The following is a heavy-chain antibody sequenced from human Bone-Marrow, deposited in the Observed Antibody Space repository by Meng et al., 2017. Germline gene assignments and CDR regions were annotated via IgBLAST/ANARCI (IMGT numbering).Heavy chain of an antibody. Sequence: GESLKISCAASGFTFSSYAMSWVRQAPGKGLEWVSAISGSGGSTYYADSVKGRFTISRDNAKNKNSLYLQMNSLRAEDTASYYCARDWYRDSYYYGMDVWGQGTTVTVSS. CDR2: ISGSGGST. J-gene: IGHJ6*02. CDR3: ARDWYRDSYYYGMDV. V-gene: IGHV3-23*01. CDR1: GFTFSSYA. D-gene: IGHD6-13*01.